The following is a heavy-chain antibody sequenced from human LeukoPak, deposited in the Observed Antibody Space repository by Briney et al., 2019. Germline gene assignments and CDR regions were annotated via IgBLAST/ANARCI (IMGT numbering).Heavy chain of an antibody. Sequence: SETLSLTCTVSGGSISSSSYYWGWIRQPPGKGLEWIGSIYYSGSTYYNPSLKSRVTISVDTSKNQFSLKLSSVTAADTAVYYCARLDRGASDYWGQGTLDTVSS. D-gene: IGHD3-10*01. V-gene: IGHV4-39*01. CDR3: ARLDRGASDY. J-gene: IGHJ4*02. CDR2: IYYSGST. CDR1: GGSISSSSYY.